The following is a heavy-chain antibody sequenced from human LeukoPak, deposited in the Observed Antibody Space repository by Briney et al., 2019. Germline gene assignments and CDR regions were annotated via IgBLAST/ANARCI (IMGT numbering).Heavy chain of an antibody. D-gene: IGHD5-12*01. Sequence: ASVKVSCKASGYTFTSYGISWVRQAPGQGLEGMGCISAYNGNTNYAQKLQGRVTMTTDTYTSTAYVELRSLRSDETAVYYCARDRGRGGGYDWGAFDYWGQGTLVTVSS. CDR2: ISAYNGNT. CDR1: GYTFTSYG. J-gene: IGHJ4*02. CDR3: ARDRGRGGGYDWGAFDY. V-gene: IGHV1-18*01.